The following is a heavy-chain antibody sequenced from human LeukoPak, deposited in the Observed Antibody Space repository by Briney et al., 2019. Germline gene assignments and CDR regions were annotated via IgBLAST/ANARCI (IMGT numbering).Heavy chain of an antibody. J-gene: IGHJ4*02. D-gene: IGHD6-13*01. V-gene: IGHV3-23*01. Sequence: GGSPRLSCATPGFRFSSYAIAWGPHAPGKGLGRGSTIGGGGVRTYSADSVKGRFTISRDNSKNTLYLQMNSLRAEDTAVYYCAKAHPLIAAVGSLDYWGQGTLVTVSS. CDR3: AKAHPLIAAVGSLDY. CDR2: IGGGGVRT. CDR1: GFRFSSYA.